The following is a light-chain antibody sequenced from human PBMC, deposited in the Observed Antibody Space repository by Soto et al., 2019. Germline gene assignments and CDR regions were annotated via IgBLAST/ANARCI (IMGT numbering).Light chain of an antibody. J-gene: IGKJ2*01. CDR2: DAS. CDR1: QSVSSY. V-gene: IGKV3-11*01. CDR3: QQRSNSVGYT. Sequence: EIVLTQSPATLSLSPGERATLSCRASQSVSSYLAWYQQKPGQAPRLLIYDASNRATGIPARFSGSGSGTDFTLTISSLEPEDFAVYYCQQRSNSVGYTFGQGTKLEIK.